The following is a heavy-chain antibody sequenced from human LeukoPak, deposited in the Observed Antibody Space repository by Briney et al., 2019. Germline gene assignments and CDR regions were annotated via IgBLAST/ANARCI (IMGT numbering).Heavy chain of an antibody. J-gene: IGHJ4*02. CDR3: ARSGVATFRAFFDY. CDR1: GFTFSSYA. CDR2: ISYDGSNK. V-gene: IGHV3-30-3*01. Sequence: GGSLRLSCAASGFTFSSYAMPWVRQAPGKGLEWVAVISYDGSNKYYADSVKGRFTISRDNSKNTLYLQMSSLRAEDTAVYYGARSGVATFRAFFDYGGRGPLVTVSS. D-gene: IGHD5-12*01.